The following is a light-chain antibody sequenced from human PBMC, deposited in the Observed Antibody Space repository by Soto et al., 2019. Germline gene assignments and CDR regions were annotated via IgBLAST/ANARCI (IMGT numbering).Light chain of an antibody. CDR2: DAS. CDR3: QQYNNRRT. Sequence: EIVMTQSPATLSVSPGERATLSCRASQSVATNLAWYQQRPGQVPRILIYDASTRATDIPVRFSGSGSGTEFTLTISSLQSEDFAVYYCQQYNNRRTFGQGTKVDIK. V-gene: IGKV3-15*01. CDR1: QSVATN. J-gene: IGKJ1*01.